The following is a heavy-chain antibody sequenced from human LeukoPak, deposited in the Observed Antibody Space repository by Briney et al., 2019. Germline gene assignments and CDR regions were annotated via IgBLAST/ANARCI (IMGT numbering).Heavy chain of an antibody. D-gene: IGHD3-22*01. CDR1: GFTFSNYA. CDR3: ARGRRGYYYDSSGYYPLNY. CDR2: INTDGSST. V-gene: IGHV3-74*01. Sequence: GGSLRLSCAASGFTFSNYAMTWVRQAPGKGLAWVSRINTDGSSTSYADSVKGRFTISRDNAKNTLYLQMNSLRAEDTAVYYCARGRRGYYYDSSGYYPLNYWGQGTLVTVSS. J-gene: IGHJ4*02.